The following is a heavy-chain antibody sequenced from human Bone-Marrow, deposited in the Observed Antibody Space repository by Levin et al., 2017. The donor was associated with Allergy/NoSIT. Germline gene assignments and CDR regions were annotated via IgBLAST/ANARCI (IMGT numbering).Heavy chain of an antibody. V-gene: IGHV3-30*18. CDR1: GFIFRSYG. J-gene: IGHJ6*02. CDR3: AKAGIHYGMDV. CDR2: VSHDGSNK. Sequence: LGESLKISCVVSGFIFRSYGMHWVRQAPGKGLEWVAVVSHDGSNKFYSGSVRGRFIISRDNSKNTMYLQMNSLRIEDTAVYYCAKAGIHYGMDVWGQGTTVTVSS. D-gene: IGHD6-13*01.